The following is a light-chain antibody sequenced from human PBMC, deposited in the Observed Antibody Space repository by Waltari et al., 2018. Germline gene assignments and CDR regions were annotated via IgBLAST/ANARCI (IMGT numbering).Light chain of an antibody. V-gene: IGKV1-39*01. J-gene: IGKJ3*01. CDR3: QQSYSTVT. Sequence: TQLTQSPSSLAASVGDRVTISCRTSQVILGYLAWYQQKPGKAPKLLIYAASSLQSGVPSRFSGSGSGTDFTLTISSLQPEDFATYYCQQSYSTVTFGPGTKVDIK. CDR2: AAS. CDR1: QVILGY.